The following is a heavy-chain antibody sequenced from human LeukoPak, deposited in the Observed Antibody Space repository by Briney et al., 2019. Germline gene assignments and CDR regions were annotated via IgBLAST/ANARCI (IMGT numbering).Heavy chain of an antibody. CDR3: ARDKLLGSAFDI. D-gene: IGHD1-26*01. CDR1: GFTFSDYY. J-gene: IGHJ3*02. V-gene: IGHV3-11*01. Sequence: SGGSLRLSCAASGFTFSDYYMSWIRQAPGKGLEWVSYISSSGSTIYYADSVKGRFTISRDNAKNPLYLQMNSLRAEDTAVYYCARDKLLGSAFDIWGQGTMVTVSS. CDR2: ISSSGSTI.